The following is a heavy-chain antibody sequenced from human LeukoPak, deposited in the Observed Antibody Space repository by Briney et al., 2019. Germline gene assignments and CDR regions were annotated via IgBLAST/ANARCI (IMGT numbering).Heavy chain of an antibody. Sequence: GGSLRLSCAASGFTFSSYWMSWVRQAPGKGLEWVANIKQDGSEKYYVDSVKGRFTISRDNAKNSLYLQMNSLRAEDTAVYYCARGPHIVLSGDYYMDVWGKGTTVTVSS. V-gene: IGHV3-7*01. CDR2: IKQDGSEK. J-gene: IGHJ6*03. CDR3: ARGPHIVLSGDYYMDV. CDR1: GFTFSSYW. D-gene: IGHD2-8*01.